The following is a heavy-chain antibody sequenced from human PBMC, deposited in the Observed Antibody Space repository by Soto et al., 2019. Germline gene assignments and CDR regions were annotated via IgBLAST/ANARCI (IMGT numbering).Heavy chain of an antibody. CDR3: ARADGLWFGELPSANKSRYYFDY. J-gene: IGHJ4*02. CDR1: GYTFTGYY. D-gene: IGHD3-10*01. Sequence: ASVKVSCKASGYTFTGYYMHWVRQAPGQGLEWMGWINPNSGGTNYAQKFQGWVTMTRDTSISTAYMELSRLRSDDTAVYYCARADGLWFGELPSANKSRYYFDYWGQGTLVTVSS. V-gene: IGHV1-2*04. CDR2: INPNSGGT.